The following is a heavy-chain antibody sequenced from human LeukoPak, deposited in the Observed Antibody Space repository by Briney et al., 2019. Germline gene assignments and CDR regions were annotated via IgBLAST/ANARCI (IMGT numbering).Heavy chain of an antibody. CDR3: ARAFGYYDSSGRRRKYYFDY. CDR1: GFTFSSYW. J-gene: IGHJ4*02. CDR2: IKQDGSEK. D-gene: IGHD3-22*01. Sequence: PGGSLRLSCAASGFTFSSYWMSWVRQAPGKGLEWVANIKQDGSEKYYVDSVKGRFTISRDNAKNSLYLQMNNLRAEDTAVYYCARAFGYYDSSGRRRKYYFDYWGQGTLVTVSS. V-gene: IGHV3-7*01.